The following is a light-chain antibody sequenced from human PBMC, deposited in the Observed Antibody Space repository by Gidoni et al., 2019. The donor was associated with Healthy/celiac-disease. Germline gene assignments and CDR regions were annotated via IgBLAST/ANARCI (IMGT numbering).Light chain of an antibody. V-gene: IGLV3-25*03. CDR3: QSADSSGTWV. CDR1: ALPKQY. Sequence: SYELTQPPSVSVSPVQTARITCSGDALPKQYAYWYQQKPGQAPVLVIYKDSERPSGIPERFSGSSSGTTVTLTISGVQAEDEADYYGQSADSSGTWVFGGGTKLTVL. CDR2: KDS. J-gene: IGLJ3*02.